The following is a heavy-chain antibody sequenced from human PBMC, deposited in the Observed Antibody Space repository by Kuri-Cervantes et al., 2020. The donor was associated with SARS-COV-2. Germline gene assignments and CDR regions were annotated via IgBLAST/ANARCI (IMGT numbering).Heavy chain of an antibody. CDR2: ISYDGSNK. J-gene: IGHJ4*02. CDR3: AREGDYGW. CDR1: GFTFSSYA. Sequence: LSLTCAASGFTFSSYAMHWVRQAPGKGLEWVAVISYDGSNKYYADSVKGRFTISRDNSKNTLFLQMTSLRPDDTAMYFCAREGDYGWWGRGTLVTVSS. D-gene: IGHD4-17*01. V-gene: IGHV3-30*14.